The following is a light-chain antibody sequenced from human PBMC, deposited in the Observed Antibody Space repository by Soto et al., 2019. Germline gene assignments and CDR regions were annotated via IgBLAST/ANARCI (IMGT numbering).Light chain of an antibody. J-gene: IGKJ3*01. Sequence: ELVLTQSPGILSLSPGERATLSCRASQNVNNNYLAWYQQKPGQAPRLLIYGASFRATGNPDRFSGGGSGTDLAISISRMERGGFAGYFCQQYSRVPALTVGPG. CDR3: QQYSRVPALT. CDR1: QNVNNNY. CDR2: GAS. V-gene: IGKV3-20*01.